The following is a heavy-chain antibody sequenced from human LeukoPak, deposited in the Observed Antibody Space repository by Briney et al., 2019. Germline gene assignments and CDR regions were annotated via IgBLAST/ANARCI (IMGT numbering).Heavy chain of an antibody. D-gene: IGHD3-16*01. CDR2: IYYSGST. Sequence: PSETLSLTCTVSGGSISSYYWSWIRQPPGKGLEWIGYIYYSGSTNYNPSLKSRVIISVDTSKNQFSLKLSSVTAADTAVYYCARGGLFDYWGQGTLVTVSS. CDR1: GGSISSYY. J-gene: IGHJ4*02. V-gene: IGHV4-59*12. CDR3: ARGGLFDY.